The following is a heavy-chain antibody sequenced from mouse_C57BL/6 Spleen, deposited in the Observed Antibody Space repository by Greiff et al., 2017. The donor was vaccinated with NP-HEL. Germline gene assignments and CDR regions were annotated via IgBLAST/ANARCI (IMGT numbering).Heavy chain of an antibody. Sequence: QVQLKESGAELVRPGASVTLSCKASGYTFTDYEMEWVKQTPGQGLEWIGAIDPETGGTAYNQKFKGKAILTADKSSSTAYMELRSLTSEDSAVYYCARLEYWGQGTLVTVSA. CDR1: GYTFTDYE. V-gene: IGHV1-15*01. CDR2: IDPETGGT. CDR3: ARLEY. J-gene: IGHJ3*01.